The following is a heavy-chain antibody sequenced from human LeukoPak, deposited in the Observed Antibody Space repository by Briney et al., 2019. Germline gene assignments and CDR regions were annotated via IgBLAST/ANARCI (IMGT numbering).Heavy chain of an antibody. CDR2: INPNSGGT. V-gene: IGHV1-2*02. Sequence: GASVRVSCKASGYTFTGYYMHLVREAPGQGRECVGWINPNSGGTNYAQNFQGRVTMTRDTSISTAYMELSRLRSDETCGYDCVRECERRHFEWLPENWFHGWGGETLLTVSS. J-gene: IGHJ5*02. CDR3: VRECERRHFEWLPENWFHG. D-gene: IGHD3-9*01. CDR1: GYTFTGYY.